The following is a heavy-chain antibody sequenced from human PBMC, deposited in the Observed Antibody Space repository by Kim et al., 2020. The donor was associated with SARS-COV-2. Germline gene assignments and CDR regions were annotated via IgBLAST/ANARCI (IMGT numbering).Heavy chain of an antibody. Sequence: SVKVSCKASGGTFSSYAISWVRQAPGQGLEWMGGIIPIFGTANYAQKFQGRVTITADESTSTAYMELSSLRSEDTAVYYCARGIVYNIAAADWYFDLWGRGTLVTVSS. V-gene: IGHV1-69*13. D-gene: IGHD6-13*01. CDR1: GGTFSSYA. CDR2: IIPIFGTA. CDR3: ARGIVYNIAAADWYFDL. J-gene: IGHJ2*01.